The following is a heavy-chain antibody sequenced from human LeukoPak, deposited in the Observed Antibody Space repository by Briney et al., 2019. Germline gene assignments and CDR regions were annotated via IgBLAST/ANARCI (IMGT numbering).Heavy chain of an antibody. CDR3: AREGPINNGDLDY. Sequence: GGSLRLSCAASGFTFSGYTMNWVRQAPGKGLEWVSSITSSGLDMFHADSVKGRFTISRDDAQNSLSLQMNSPRAEDTAVYYCAREGPINNGDLDYWGQGTLVTVSS. V-gene: IGHV3-21*01. CDR2: ITSSGLDM. J-gene: IGHJ4*02. D-gene: IGHD1/OR15-1a*01. CDR1: GFTFSGYT.